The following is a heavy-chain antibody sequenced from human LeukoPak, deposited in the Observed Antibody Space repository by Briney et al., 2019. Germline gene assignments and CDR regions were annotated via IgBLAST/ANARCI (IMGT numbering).Heavy chain of an antibody. CDR1: GFTFSSYW. Sequence: GGSLRLSCAASGFTFSSYWMSWVRQAPGKGLEWVANIRHDGSETYYVDSLRGRFTISRDNAKNLVYLQMSSLRAEDTAIYYCARDETYDYESNGYLDFWGQGTVVTVSS. CDR3: ARDETYDYESNGYLDF. D-gene: IGHD3-22*01. V-gene: IGHV3-7*01. CDR2: IRHDGSET. J-gene: IGHJ4*02.